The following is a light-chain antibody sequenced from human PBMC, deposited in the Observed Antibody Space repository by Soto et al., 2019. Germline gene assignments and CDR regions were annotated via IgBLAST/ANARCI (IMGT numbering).Light chain of an antibody. J-gene: IGLJ2*01. CDR2: DVS. Sequence: QPVLTQPASVSGSPGPSITISCTGTSSDVGGYNYVSWYQQHPGKAPKLMIYDVSNRPSGVSNRFSGSKSGNTASLTISGLQAEDEVDYYCSSYTSSSTLVFGGGTKLTVL. CDR3: SSYTSSSTLV. CDR1: SSDVGGYNY. V-gene: IGLV2-14*01.